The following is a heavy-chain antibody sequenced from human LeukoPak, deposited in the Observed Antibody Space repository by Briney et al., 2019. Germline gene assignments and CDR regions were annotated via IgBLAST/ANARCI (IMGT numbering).Heavy chain of an antibody. D-gene: IGHD3-10*01. CDR2: IIPIFGTA. Sequence: SVKVSCKASGGTFSSYAISWVRQAPGQGLEWMGGIIPIFGTANYAQKFQGRVTITADKSTSTAYMGLSSLRSEDTAVYYCARSGEWFGELSNPYYFDYWGQGTLVTVSS. CDR3: ARSGEWFGELSNPYYFDY. J-gene: IGHJ4*02. CDR1: GGTFSSYA. V-gene: IGHV1-69*06.